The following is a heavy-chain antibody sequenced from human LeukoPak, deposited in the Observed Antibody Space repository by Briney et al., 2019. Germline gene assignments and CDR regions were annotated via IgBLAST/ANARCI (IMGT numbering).Heavy chain of an antibody. CDR2: INPSGGST. D-gene: IGHD6-6*01. CDR3: ARDPYSSSLYYYYYYGMDV. CDR1: GYTFTTYY. Sequence: ASVKVSCKASGYTFTTYYMHWVRQAPGQGLEWMGMINPSGGSTSYAQKFQGRVTMTRDTSTSTVYMELSSLRSEDTAVYYCARDPYSSSLYYYYYYGMDVWGQGTTVTVSS. J-gene: IGHJ6*02. V-gene: IGHV1-46*01.